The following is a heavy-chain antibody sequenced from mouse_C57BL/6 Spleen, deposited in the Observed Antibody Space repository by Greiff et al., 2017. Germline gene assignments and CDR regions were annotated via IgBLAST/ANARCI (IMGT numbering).Heavy chain of an antibody. V-gene: IGHV1-74*01. CDR1: GYTFTSYW. Sequence: QVQLQQPGAELVKPGASVKVSCKASGYTFTSYWMHWVKQRPGQGLEWIGRITPSDSDTNSNQKFKGKATLTVDKSSSTAYMQLSSLTSEDSAVYYCAIHYGSSYLYGGFDVWGTGTTVTVSS. CDR2: ITPSDSDT. CDR3: AIHYGSSYLYGGFDV. D-gene: IGHD1-1*01. J-gene: IGHJ1*03.